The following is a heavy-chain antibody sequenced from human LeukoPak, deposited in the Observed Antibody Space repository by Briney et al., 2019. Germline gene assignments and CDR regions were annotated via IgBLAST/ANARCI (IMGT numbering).Heavy chain of an antibody. Sequence: GGSLRLSCAASGFTVSSNYMHWVRPAPGKGLEWVSGIYSGGSTYYADSVKGRFTISRDNSKNTLYLQMNSLRVEDTAVYYCARESGSGNRDFDYWGQGTLVTVSS. CDR1: GFTVSSNY. J-gene: IGHJ4*02. CDR3: ARESGSGNRDFDY. V-gene: IGHV3-66*01. CDR2: IYSGGST. D-gene: IGHD3-10*01.